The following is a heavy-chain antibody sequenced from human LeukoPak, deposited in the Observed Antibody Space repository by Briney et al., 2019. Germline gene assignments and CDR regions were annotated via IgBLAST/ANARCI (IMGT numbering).Heavy chain of an antibody. CDR1: GFTFSSHN. CDR2: INFKSEDI. D-gene: IGHD4-11*01. CDR3: ARDKDYASDM. V-gene: IGHV3-48*01. J-gene: IGHJ3*02. Sequence: GGSLRLSCAASGFTFSSHNMNWVRQAPGKGLEWISFINFKSEDIRYADSVEGRFIISRDNARKSLYLHMNSLRAEDTTVYYCARDKDYASDMWGQGTMVTVAS.